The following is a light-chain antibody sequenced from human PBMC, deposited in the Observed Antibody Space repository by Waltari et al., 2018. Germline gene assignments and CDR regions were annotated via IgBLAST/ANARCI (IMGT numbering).Light chain of an antibody. CDR1: PSVFYASNNKNY. J-gene: IGKJ2*01. CDR3: QQYFNSPPYT. Sequence: IVMTQSPDSLALSVGERATIHCRSSPSVFYASNNKNYLAWYQVKEGQPPKLLMYWASTRQPGVPDRFSGGGSGTDFTLTISSLQAEDAAIYYCQQYFNSPPYTFGQGTRLEI. CDR2: WAS. V-gene: IGKV4-1*01.